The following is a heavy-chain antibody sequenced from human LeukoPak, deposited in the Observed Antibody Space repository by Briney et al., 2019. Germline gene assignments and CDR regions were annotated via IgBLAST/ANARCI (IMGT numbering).Heavy chain of an antibody. Sequence: ASVKVSCKASGYTFTDYLTHWVRQAPGQGLEYMGWINANSGGTNYAQKFQGRVKMTRDMSINTVSMELSRLRSDDTAVYYCGRDLATSATWELDYWGQGTLVTVSS. CDR3: GRDLATSATWELDY. D-gene: IGHD6-25*01. CDR2: INANSGGT. V-gene: IGHV1-2*02. J-gene: IGHJ4*02. CDR1: GYTFTDYL.